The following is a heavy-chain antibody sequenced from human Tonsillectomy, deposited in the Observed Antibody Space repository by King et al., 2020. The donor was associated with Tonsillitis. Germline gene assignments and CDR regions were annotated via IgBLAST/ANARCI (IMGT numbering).Heavy chain of an antibody. CDR2: IHTSGST. CDR1: GASMSSYY. D-gene: IGHD2-2*01. J-gene: IGHJ4*02. CDR3: ARDQPVGSTRFDY. Sequence: VQLQESGPGLVKPSETLSLTCTVSGASMSSYYWSWIRQPAEKGLAWIGRIHTSGSTNYKPSLASRVTITIDTSKNKFSLKLTSMTAADTAVYYCARDQPVGSTRFDYWGQGILVTVSS. V-gene: IGHV4-4*07.